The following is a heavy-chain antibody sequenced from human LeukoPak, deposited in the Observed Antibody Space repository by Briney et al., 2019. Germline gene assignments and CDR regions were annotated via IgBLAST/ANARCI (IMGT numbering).Heavy chain of an antibody. D-gene: IGHD3-3*01. V-gene: IGHV6-1*01. CDR1: GDSVSSNSAA. CDR2: TYYRSKWYN. CDR3: ARDHGLRFLRYYYYMDV. J-gene: IGHJ6*03. Sequence: PSQTLSLTCAISGDSVSSNSAAWNWIRQSPSRGLEWLGRTYYRSKWYNDYAVSVKSRITINPDTSKNQFSLQLNSVTPEDTAVYYCARDHGLRFLRYYYYMDVWGKGTTVTVSS.